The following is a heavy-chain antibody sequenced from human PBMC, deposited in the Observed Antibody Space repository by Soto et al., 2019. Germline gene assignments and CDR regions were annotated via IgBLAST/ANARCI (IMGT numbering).Heavy chain of an antibody. CDR3: ARAYSSSWYPDAFDI. CDR1: GGSISSYY. CDR2: IYYTGST. V-gene: IGHV4-59*01. Sequence: QVQLQESGPGLVKPSETLSLTCTVSGGSISSYYWSWIRQPPGKGLEWIGYIYYTGSTKYNPSLKSRVTISLDTSKNQFSLQLSSATAADTAVYYCARAYSSSWYPDAFDIWGQGTMVTVSS. D-gene: IGHD6-13*01. J-gene: IGHJ3*02.